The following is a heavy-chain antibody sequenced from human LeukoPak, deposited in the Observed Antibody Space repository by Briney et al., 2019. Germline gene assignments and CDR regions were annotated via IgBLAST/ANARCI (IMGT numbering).Heavy chain of an antibody. CDR1: GGSISSYY. D-gene: IGHD3-22*01. CDR2: IYTSGST. V-gene: IGHV4-4*07. CDR3: ARANTYYYDSSGYYYYYGMDV. Sequence: SETLSLTCTVSGGSISSYYWSWIRQPAGKGLEWIGRIYTSGSTNYNPSLKSRVTMSVDTSKNQFSLKLSSVTAADTAVYYCARANTYYYDSSGYYYYYGMDVWGQGTTVTVSS. J-gene: IGHJ6*02.